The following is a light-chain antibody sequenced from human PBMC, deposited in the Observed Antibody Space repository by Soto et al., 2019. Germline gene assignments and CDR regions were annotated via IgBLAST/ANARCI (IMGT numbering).Light chain of an antibody. CDR1: QSISSL. Sequence: EIVLTQSPATLSVSPGERATLSCRASQSISSLLAWYQQKPGQAPRLLIYSASTRATGIPARFSGSGSGTDFTLTISSLEPEDSAVYYCQQHLGVHTFGQGTKVDIK. J-gene: IGKJ1*01. V-gene: IGKV3-15*01. CDR3: QQHLGVHT. CDR2: SAS.